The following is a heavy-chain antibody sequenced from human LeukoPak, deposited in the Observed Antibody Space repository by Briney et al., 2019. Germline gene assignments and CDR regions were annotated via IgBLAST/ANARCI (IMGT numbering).Heavy chain of an antibody. CDR1: GGTFTSYA. CDR3: ARDEVAGYY. D-gene: IGHD2-15*01. V-gene: IGHV1-69*04. Sequence: GASVKVSCKASGGTFTSYAISWVRQAPGQGLEWMGRLIPILGIANYAQKFQDRVTITADESTSTAYMELSSLRSEDTAVYFCARDEVAGYYWGQGTLVTVSS. CDR2: LIPILGIA. J-gene: IGHJ4*02.